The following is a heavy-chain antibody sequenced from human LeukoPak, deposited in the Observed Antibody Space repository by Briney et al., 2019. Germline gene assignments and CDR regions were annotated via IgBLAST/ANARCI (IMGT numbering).Heavy chain of an antibody. CDR3: ARGKAAAGPFDY. CDR1: GYSFTSYG. D-gene: IGHD6-13*01. CDR2: ISVHNGNT. Sequence: ASVKVSCKASGYSFTSYGISWVRQTPGQGLEWMGWISVHNGNTNYAQKLQGRVIMTADTSTSTAYMELRSLRSDDTAVYYCARGKAAAGPFDYWGQGTLVTVSS. J-gene: IGHJ4*02. V-gene: IGHV1-18*01.